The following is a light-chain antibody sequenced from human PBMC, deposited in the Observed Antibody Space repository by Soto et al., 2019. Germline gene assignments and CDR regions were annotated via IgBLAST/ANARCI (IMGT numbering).Light chain of an antibody. Sequence: ELTQSPGTLSWSPGERATLSCWASQSVSSKYLAWYQQKNGQAPRLLIYGASSRATGIPDRFSGSGYGTDFNLTISRLETEDFATYYCQHYNSYSEAFGQGTKVDIK. V-gene: IGKV3-20*01. CDR3: QHYNSYSEA. J-gene: IGKJ1*01. CDR1: QSVSSKY. CDR2: GAS.